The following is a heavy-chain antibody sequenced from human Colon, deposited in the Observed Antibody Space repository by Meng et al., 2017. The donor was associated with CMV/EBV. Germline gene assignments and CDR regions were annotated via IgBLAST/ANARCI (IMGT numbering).Heavy chain of an antibody. D-gene: IGHD3-10*01. Sequence: QVQVLESGPGLVKPSETLSLTCTVSGASITSYYWSWIRQPAGKGLEWIGRVYISGNTNYNPSLKSRVTMSIDTSKNQLSLNIRSVTAADTAVYYCARDSNLSGLAYWGQGTLVTVSS. CDR1: GASITSYY. V-gene: IGHV4-4*07. J-gene: IGHJ4*02. CDR3: ARDSNLSGLAY. CDR2: VYISGNT.